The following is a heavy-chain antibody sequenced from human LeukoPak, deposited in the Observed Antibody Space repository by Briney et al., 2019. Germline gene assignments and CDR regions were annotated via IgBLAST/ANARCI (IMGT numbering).Heavy chain of an antibody. V-gene: IGHV4-61*02. CDR1: GGSISSGSYY. CDR2: IYTSGST. CDR3: ARRAYDFWRWAYTFDY. J-gene: IGHJ4*02. Sequence: PSETLSLTCTVSGGSISSGSYYWSWIRQPAGKGLEWIGRIYTSGSTNYNPSLKSRVTISVDTSKNQFSLKLSSVTAADTAVYYCARRAYDFWRWAYTFDYWGQGTLVTVSS. D-gene: IGHD3-3*01.